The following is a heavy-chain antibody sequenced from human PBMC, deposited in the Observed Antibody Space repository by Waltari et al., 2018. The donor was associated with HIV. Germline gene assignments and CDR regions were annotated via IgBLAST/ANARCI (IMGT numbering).Heavy chain of an antibody. D-gene: IGHD2-21*01. V-gene: IGHV3-48*04. CDR3: ARDKAVIQPDAFDI. CDR1: GFTLRTYS. Sequence: EVQLVESGGGLVQPGGSLRLACAASGFTLRTYSMNWVRQAPGKGLEWVSYISSSSTTIYYADSVKGRFTISRDNAKNLLYLQMNSLRAEDTAVYYCARDKAVIQPDAFDIWGQGTMVTVSS. J-gene: IGHJ3*02. CDR2: ISSSSTTI.